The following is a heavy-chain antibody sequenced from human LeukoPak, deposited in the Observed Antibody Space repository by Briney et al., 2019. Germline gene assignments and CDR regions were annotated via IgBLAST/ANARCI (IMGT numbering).Heavy chain of an antibody. J-gene: IGHJ4*02. CDR3: ARDWGRRYSSGWYGDFDY. CDR1: GFTFSNYA. CDR2: ISYDGGDK. Sequence: GVSLRLSCAASGFTFSNYAMHWVRQAPGKGLEWVAVISYDGGDKYYADSVKGRFTISRDNSKNTLYLQMNSLRPEDTAVYYCARDWGRRYSSGWYGDFDYWGQGTLVTVSS. D-gene: IGHD6-19*01. V-gene: IGHV3-30-3*01.